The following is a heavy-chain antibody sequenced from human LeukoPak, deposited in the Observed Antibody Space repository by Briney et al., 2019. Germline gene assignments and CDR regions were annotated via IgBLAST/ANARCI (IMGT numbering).Heavy chain of an antibody. V-gene: IGHV1-18*01. J-gene: IGHJ2*01. Sequence: ASVKVSCKASGYTFTHHGITWVRQAPGQGLEWMGLISAYNGDTKYAQKLQGRVTMTTDASTTTAYMELRSLRSDDTAVYFCARDPSNTSGRYQYFDLWGRGTLVTVSS. CDR1: GYTFTHHG. CDR3: ARDPSNTSGRYQYFDL. CDR2: ISAYNGDT. D-gene: IGHD6-19*01.